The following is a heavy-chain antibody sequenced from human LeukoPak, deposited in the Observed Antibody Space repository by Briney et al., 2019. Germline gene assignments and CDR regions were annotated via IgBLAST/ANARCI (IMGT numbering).Heavy chain of an antibody. V-gene: IGHV4-39*01. CDR3: ARQPVVNRGAVASNFDS. D-gene: IGHD6-19*01. CDR1: GGLITTTTCY. J-gene: IGHJ4*02. Sequence: PSETLSLTCTASGGLITTTTCYWGWIRQAPGKGLELIASIYYRGDTYYNASLESRVSISIDTSKNQFSLKLNSMNAADTAVYFCARQPVVNRGAVASNFDSWGQGTLVTVSA. CDR2: IYYRGDT.